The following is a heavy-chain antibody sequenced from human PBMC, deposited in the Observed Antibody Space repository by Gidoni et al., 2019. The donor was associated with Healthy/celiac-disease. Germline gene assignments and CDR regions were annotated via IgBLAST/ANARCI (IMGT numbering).Heavy chain of an antibody. V-gene: IGHV1-69*01. CDR2: IIPSFGTA. J-gene: IGHJ6*04. Sequence: QVQLVQSGAEVKKPGSSVKVSCKASGVTFSSYAISWVRQAPGQGLEWMGGIIPSFGTANDAQKFQGRVTITADESTSTAYMELSSLRSEDTAVYYCARENRVYYYYGMDVWGKGTTVTVSS. CDR1: GVTFSSYA. CDR3: ARENRVYYYYGMDV.